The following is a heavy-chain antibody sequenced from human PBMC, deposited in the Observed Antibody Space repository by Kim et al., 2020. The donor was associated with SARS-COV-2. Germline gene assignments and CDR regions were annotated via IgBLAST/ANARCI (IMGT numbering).Heavy chain of an antibody. D-gene: IGHD3-10*01. J-gene: IGHJ5*02. CDR1: RYSFTSYW. CDR2: IDPSDSYT. CDR3: ARHWEELLRRSWFDP. Sequence: GESLKISCKGSRYSFTSYWISWVRQMPGKGLEWMGRIDPSDSYTNYSPSFQGHVTISADKSISTAYLQWSSLKASDTAMYYCARHWEELLRRSWFDPWGQGTLVTVSS. V-gene: IGHV5-10-1*01.